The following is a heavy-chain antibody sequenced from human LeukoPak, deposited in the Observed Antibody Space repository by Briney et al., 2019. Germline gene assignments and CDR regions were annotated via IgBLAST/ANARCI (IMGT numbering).Heavy chain of an antibody. Sequence: PGGSLRLSCAASGFTFSSYSMNWVRQAPGKGLVWVSRINSDGSSTSYADSVKGRFTISRDNAKNTLYLQMNSLRAEDTAVYYCARDESRDGYKAGDYWGQGTLVTVSS. J-gene: IGHJ4*02. CDR2: INSDGSST. CDR1: GFTFSSYS. D-gene: IGHD5-24*01. CDR3: ARDESRDGYKAGDY. V-gene: IGHV3-74*01.